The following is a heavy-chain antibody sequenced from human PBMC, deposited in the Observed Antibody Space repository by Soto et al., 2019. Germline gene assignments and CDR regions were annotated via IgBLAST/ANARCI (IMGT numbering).Heavy chain of an antibody. CDR3: FASGGY. J-gene: IGHJ4*02. CDR2: MYHGGST. Sequence: SETLSLTCAVSGGSISSSNWWSWVRQPPGKGLEWIGLMYHGGSTNNNPSLNSRVTISRDTSKNQLSLKLSSVTAADTAVYYCFASGGYWGQGIQVTVSS. D-gene: IGHD3-3*01. CDR1: GGSISSSNW. V-gene: IGHV4-4*02.